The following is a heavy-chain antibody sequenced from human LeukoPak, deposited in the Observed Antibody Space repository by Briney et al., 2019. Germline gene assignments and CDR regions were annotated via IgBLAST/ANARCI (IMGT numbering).Heavy chain of an antibody. D-gene: IGHD3-22*01. CDR1: GLSLSDDG. Sequence: HPGGSLRLSGTPSGLSLSDDGINGVRQAPGKGLEWVGFIRSKSSGGTKYGPSVKGRVIISRDESKNIAYLEMDSRKTEDTAVYYCYGWHISGVSYSNVWGRGTLVTVSS. CDR2: IRSKSSGGT. J-gene: IGHJ4*02. CDR3: YGWHISGVSYSNV. V-gene: IGHV3-49*04.